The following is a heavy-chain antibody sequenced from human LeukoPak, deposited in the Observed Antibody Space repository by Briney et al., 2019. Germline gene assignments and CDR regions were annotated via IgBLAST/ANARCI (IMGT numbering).Heavy chain of an antibody. CDR1: GFTFSSYW. J-gene: IGHJ4*02. V-gene: IGHV3-7*01. CDR3: ARDQAYDSSGCIDY. CDR2: IKQDGSEK. D-gene: IGHD3-22*01. Sequence: GGSLRLSCAASGFTFSSYWMSWVRQAPGKGLEWVANIKQDGSEKYYVDSVKGRFTISRDNAKNSLYLQMNSLGAEDTAVYYCARDQAYDSSGCIDYWGQGTLVTVSS.